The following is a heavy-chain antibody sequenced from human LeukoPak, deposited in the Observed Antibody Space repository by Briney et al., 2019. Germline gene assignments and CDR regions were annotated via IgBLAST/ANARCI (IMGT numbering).Heavy chain of an antibody. CDR3: ARDLTSAYWSPGGYYYYMDV. D-gene: IGHD3-16*01. V-gene: IGHV3-48*01. J-gene: IGHJ6*03. CDR1: GFTFSDYS. CDR2: ITSRSAFT. Sequence: GGSLRLSCVASGFTFSDYSMNWVRQCPGKGLEWMAYITSRSAFTYFADSVKGRFTISRDDAKNSLYLYLTSLRVDDTAVYYCARDLTSAYWSPGGYYYYMDVWGKGTAVTVS.